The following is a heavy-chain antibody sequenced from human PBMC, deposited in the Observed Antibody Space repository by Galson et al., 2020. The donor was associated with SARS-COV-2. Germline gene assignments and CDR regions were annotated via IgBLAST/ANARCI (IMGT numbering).Heavy chain of an antibody. V-gene: IGHV4-4*02. CDR1: GGPLRSSEW. Sequence: SETLSLTCAVSGGPLRSSEWRGWVRQPTGKGLEWIGEIFHSGYTKYNPSLKSRVTMSLDTSKNQFSLKLSSVTAADTALYYCSRIRVTAYYFSYMDVWGKGTTVTVSS. J-gene: IGHJ6*03. CDR2: IFHSGYT. CDR3: SRIRVTAYYFSYMDV. D-gene: IGHD2-21*02.